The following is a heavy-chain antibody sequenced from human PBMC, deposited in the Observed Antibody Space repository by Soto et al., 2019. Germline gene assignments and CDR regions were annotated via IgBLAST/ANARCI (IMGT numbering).Heavy chain of an antibody. J-gene: IGHJ4*02. CDR2: IIPILGIA. Sequence: QVQLVQSGDEGKKPGSSVKVSCKASGSTFSSYTISWVRQAPGQGLEWMGRIIPILGIANYAQKFQGRVTITADKSTSTAYMELSSLRSEDTAVYYCARDPRDDFWSGTDDYWGQGTLVTVPS. CDR1: GSTFSSYT. D-gene: IGHD3-3*01. V-gene: IGHV1-69*08. CDR3: ARDPRDDFWSGTDDY.